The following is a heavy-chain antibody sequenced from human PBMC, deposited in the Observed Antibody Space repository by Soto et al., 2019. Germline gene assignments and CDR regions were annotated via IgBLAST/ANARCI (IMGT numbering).Heavy chain of an antibody. J-gene: IGHJ4*02. Sequence: QVQLVQSGAEVKKPGSSVKVSCKASGGTFSSYAISWVRQAPGQGLEWMGGIIPIFGTANYAQKFQGRVTSTADESTSTAYMELSSLRSEDTAVYYCARTYCSGGSCYSFYYFDYWGQGTLVTVSS. CDR1: GGTFSSYA. CDR2: IIPIFGTA. CDR3: ARTYCSGGSCYSFYYFDY. D-gene: IGHD2-15*01. V-gene: IGHV1-69*01.